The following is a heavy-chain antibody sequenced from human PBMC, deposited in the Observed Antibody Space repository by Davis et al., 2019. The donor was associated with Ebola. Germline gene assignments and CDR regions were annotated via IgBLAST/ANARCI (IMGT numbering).Heavy chain of an antibody. J-gene: IGHJ4*02. CDR3: ARGGRGYSYGRVDY. D-gene: IGHD5-18*01. Sequence: MPSETLSLTCAVYGGSFSGYYWSWIRQPPGKGLEWIGEINHSGSTNYNPSLKSRVTISVDKSKNQFSLKLSSVTAADTAVYYCARGGRGYSYGRVDYWGQGTLVTVSS. CDR1: GGSFSGYY. CDR2: INHSGST. V-gene: IGHV4-34*01.